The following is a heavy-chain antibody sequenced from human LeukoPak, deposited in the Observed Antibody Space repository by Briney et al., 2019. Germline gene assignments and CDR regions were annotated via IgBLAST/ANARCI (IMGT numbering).Heavy chain of an antibody. V-gene: IGHV3-21*01. Sequence: PGGSLRLSCAASGFTFSSYTMNWVRQALGMGLEWVSSISGSSYYIYYADSVRGRFTVSRDNAKNSLYLQMNGLRAEDTAVYYCARRKDVVVVPGTMGYYLDVWGKGTTVTVSS. CDR3: ARRKDVVVVPGTMGYYLDV. CDR2: ISGSSYYI. D-gene: IGHD2-2*01. CDR1: GFTFSSYT. J-gene: IGHJ6*03.